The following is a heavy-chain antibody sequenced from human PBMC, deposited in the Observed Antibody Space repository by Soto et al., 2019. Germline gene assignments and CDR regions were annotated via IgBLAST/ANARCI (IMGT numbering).Heavy chain of an antibody. CDR3: AKDRQWLAQNYYYGMDV. V-gene: IGHV3-23*01. D-gene: IGHD6-19*01. Sequence: GGSLRLSCATSGFSFSDIAMHWVRQASGKGLEWVSAISGSGGSAYYADSVKGRFTISRDNSKNTLYLQMNSLRAEDTAVYYCAKDRQWLAQNYYYGMDVWGQGTTVTVSS. CDR1: GFSFSDIA. CDR2: ISGSGGSA. J-gene: IGHJ6*02.